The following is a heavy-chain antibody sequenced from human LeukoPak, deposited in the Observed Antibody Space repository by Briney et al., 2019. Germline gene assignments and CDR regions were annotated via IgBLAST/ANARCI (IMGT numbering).Heavy chain of an antibody. D-gene: IGHD5-18*01. J-gene: IGHJ4*02. Sequence: ASVKVSCKASGGTFSSYAISWVRQAPGQGLEWMGGIIPIFGTANYAQKFQGRVTITADESTSTAYMELSSLRSEDTAVYYCASSAGRGYSYALMYYFDYWGQGTLVTVSS. CDR2: IIPIFGTA. V-gene: IGHV1-69*13. CDR3: ASSAGRGYSYALMYYFDY. CDR1: GGTFSSYA.